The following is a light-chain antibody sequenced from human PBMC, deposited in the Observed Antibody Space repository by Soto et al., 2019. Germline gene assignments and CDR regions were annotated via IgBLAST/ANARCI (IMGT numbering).Light chain of an antibody. Sequence: QSVLTQPRSVSGSPGQSVTISCTGTSNDVGDYDYVSWYQQYPGKAPKLIIYDVNKRPSGVPDHFSGSKSGNTASLTISALQAEDEADYYCCSYAGGYTFVFGTGTKLTVL. CDR1: SNDVGDYDY. J-gene: IGLJ1*01. CDR3: CSYAGGYTFV. CDR2: DVN. V-gene: IGLV2-11*01.